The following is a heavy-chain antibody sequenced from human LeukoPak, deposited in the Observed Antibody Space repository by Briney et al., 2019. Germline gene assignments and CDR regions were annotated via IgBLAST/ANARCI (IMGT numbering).Heavy chain of an antibody. CDR3: ARPYSSGWYGTVDAFDI. J-gene: IGHJ3*02. CDR1: GGSISSSSYY. Sequence: SETLSLTCTVSGGSISSSSYYWGWIRQPPGKGLEWIGSIYYSGSTYYNPSLKSRVTISVDTSKNQFSLKLSSVTAADTAVYYCARPYSSGWYGTVDAFDIWGQGTMVTVSS. CDR2: IYYSGST. V-gene: IGHV4-39*01. D-gene: IGHD6-19*01.